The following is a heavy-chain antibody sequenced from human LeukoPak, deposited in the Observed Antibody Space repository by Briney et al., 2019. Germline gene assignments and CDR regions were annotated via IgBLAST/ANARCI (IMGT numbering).Heavy chain of an antibody. Sequence: GGSLRLSCAASGFTFSSYAMSWVRQAPGKGLEWVSAISGSGGSTYYADSVKGRFTISRDNSKNTLYLQMNSLRAEDTAVYYCAKDAKYCSSTSCYGNWFDPWGQGTLVTVSS. J-gene: IGHJ5*02. CDR3: AKDAKYCSSTSCYGNWFDP. V-gene: IGHV3-23*01. CDR1: GFTFSSYA. D-gene: IGHD2-2*01. CDR2: ISGSGGST.